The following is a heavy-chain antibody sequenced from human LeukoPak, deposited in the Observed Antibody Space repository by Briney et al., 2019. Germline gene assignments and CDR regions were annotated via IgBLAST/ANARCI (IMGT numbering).Heavy chain of an antibody. CDR3: ARTGSSSHYFDY. J-gene: IGHJ4*02. CDR1: GGSISSYY. V-gene: IGHV4-59*12. D-gene: IGHD6-6*01. Sequence: SETLSLTCTVSGGSISSYYWSWIRQPPGKGLEWIGYIYYSGSTNYNPSLKSRVTISVDTSKNQFSLKLSSVTAADTAVYYCARTGSSSHYFDYWGQGTLVTVSP. CDR2: IYYSGST.